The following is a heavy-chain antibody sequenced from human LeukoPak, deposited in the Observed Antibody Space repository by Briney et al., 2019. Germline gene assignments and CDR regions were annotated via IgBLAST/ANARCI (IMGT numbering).Heavy chain of an antibody. CDR2: IIPIFGTA. CDR1: GYTFTSYD. D-gene: IGHD3-16*01. V-gene: IGHV1-69*13. CDR3: ASRSRTHYVRFDY. Sequence: SVKVSCKASGYTFTSYDINWVRQAPGQGLEWMGGIIPIFGTANYAQKFQGRVTITADESTSTTYMELSSLRSEDTAVYYCASRSRTHYVRFDYWGQGTLVTVSS. J-gene: IGHJ4*02.